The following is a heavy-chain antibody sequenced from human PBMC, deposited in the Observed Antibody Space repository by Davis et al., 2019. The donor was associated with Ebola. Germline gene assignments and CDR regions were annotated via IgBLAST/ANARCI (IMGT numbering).Heavy chain of an antibody. CDR1: GFTFSSYE. CDR2: ISSSGSTI. D-gene: IGHD3-22*01. Sequence: GESLKISCAASGFTFSSYEMNWVRQAPGKGLEWVSYISSSGSTIYYADSVKGRFTISRDNSKNTLYLQMNSLRAEDTAVYYCARDLNYYDSSGYYYSFDYWGQGTLVTVSS. V-gene: IGHV3-48*03. J-gene: IGHJ4*02. CDR3: ARDLNYYDSSGYYYSFDY.